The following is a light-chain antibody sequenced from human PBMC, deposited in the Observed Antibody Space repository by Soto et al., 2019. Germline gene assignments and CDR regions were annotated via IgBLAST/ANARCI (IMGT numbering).Light chain of an antibody. Sequence: EIGRTQSPGTLSLSPGERATLSCRASQSVSSXNLAWYHQKPGQAPRLLVYRASSRATGIPDRFSGSGSGTDFTLTISRLEPEDFAVYYCQLYGSSRGFGQGTKVDIK. CDR3: QLYGSSRG. V-gene: IGKV3-20*01. CDR1: QSVSSXN. CDR2: RAS. J-gene: IGKJ1*01.